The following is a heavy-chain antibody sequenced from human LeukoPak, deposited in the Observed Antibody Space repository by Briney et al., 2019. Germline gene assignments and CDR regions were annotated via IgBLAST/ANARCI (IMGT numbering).Heavy chain of an antibody. CDR1: GGSISSGGYS. V-gene: IGHV4-30-2*01. CDR2: IYHSGST. Sequence: SETLSLTCAVSGGSISSGGYSWSWIRQPPGKGLEWIGYIYHSGSTNYNPSLKSRVTISVDTSKNQFSLKLSSATAADTAVYYCARGPGKIVVVPAARQPFDYWGQGTLVTVSS. J-gene: IGHJ4*02. CDR3: ARGPGKIVVVPAARQPFDY. D-gene: IGHD2-2*01.